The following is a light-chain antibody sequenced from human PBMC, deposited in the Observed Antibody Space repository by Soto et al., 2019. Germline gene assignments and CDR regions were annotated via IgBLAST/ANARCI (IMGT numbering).Light chain of an antibody. CDR3: CSYAGSLV. Sequence: QAVVTQPASVSGSPGQSITISCTGTSSDVGSYNLVSWYQQHPGKAPKLMIYEVSKRPSGVSNRFSGSKSGNTASLTISGLQAEDEADYYCCSYAGSLVFGGGTKLTVL. V-gene: IGLV2-23*02. J-gene: IGLJ2*01. CDR2: EVS. CDR1: SSDVGSYNL.